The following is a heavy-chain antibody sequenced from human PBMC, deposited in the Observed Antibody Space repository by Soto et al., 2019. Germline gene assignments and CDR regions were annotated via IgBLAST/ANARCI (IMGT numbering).Heavy chain of an antibody. J-gene: IGHJ6*02. V-gene: IGHV1-69*12. Sequence: QVQLVQSGAEVKKPGSSVKVSCKASGGTFSRYSISWVRQAPGQGLEWMGVIVPVFGTTNYAQKFQGRVTITADESTSTVYMELSSLTSDDTAVYYCASCLVTTYFYYYGMDVRGQGTTVTVSS. CDR2: IVPVFGTT. CDR3: ASCLVTTYFYYYGMDV. D-gene: IGHD4-17*01. CDR1: GGTFSRYS.